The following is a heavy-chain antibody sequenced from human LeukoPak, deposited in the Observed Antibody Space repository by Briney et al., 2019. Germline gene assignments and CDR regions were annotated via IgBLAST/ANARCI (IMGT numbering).Heavy chain of an antibody. D-gene: IGHD4-17*01. CDR2: IKQDGSQK. V-gene: IGHV3-7*01. Sequence: GGTLRLSCVGSGFTFSSYWMSWVRQAPGKGLEWVANIKQDGSQKYYVDSVKGRFTISRDNANNSLNLQMKSPRAEDTAVYYCARGGTTVTPKNFDYWGQGTLVTVSS. J-gene: IGHJ4*02. CDR1: GFTFSSYW. CDR3: ARGGTTVTPKNFDY.